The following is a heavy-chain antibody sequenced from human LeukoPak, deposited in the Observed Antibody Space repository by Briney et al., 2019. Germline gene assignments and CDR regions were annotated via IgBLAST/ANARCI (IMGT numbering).Heavy chain of an antibody. J-gene: IGHJ4*02. CDR1: GGSFSGYY. CDR2: INHSGST. Sequence: RTSETLSLTCAVYGGSFSGYYWGWIRQPPGKGLEWIGEINHSGSTNYNPSLKSRVTISVDTSKNQFSLKLSSVTAADTAVYYCARGLLSSYCGGDCYSVFDYWGQGTLVTVSS. V-gene: IGHV4-34*01. D-gene: IGHD2-21*02. CDR3: ARGLLSSYCGGDCYSVFDY.